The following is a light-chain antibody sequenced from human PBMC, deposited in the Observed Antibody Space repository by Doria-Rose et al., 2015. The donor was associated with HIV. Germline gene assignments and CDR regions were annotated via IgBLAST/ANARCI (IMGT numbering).Light chain of an antibody. CDR1: QRVKSSY. CDR2: DAS. J-gene: IGKJ5*01. V-gene: IGKV3-20*01. Sequence: TQPPGTLSLSPGERATLSCRASQRVKSSYLAWYQQKPGQAPRLLIYDASTRATGIPDRFSGSGSGTDSTLTISRLEPEDVAVYYCQQYGTSRGTFGQGTRLEIK. CDR3: QQYGTSRGT.